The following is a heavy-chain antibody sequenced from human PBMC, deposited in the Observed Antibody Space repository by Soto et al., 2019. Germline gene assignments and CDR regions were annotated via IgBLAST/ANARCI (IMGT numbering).Heavy chain of an antibody. V-gene: IGHV4-31*03. J-gene: IGHJ4*02. CDR1: GASITSGGYY. CDR3: ARAENERAGIYRPPDY. D-gene: IGHD5-12*01. CDR2: IYYSVTT. Sequence: QVQLQESGPGLVKPSQTLSLTCTVSGASITSGGYYWSWIRQHPGKGLEWIGYIYYSVTTYYNPSLKSRVIISVDTSKYQFSLNLSSVTAADTAVYYCARAENERAGIYRPPDYWGQGTLVTVSS.